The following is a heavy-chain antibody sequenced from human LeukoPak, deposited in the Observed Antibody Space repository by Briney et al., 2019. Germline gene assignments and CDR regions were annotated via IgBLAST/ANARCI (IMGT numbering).Heavy chain of an antibody. Sequence: GGSLRLSCATSGFIFSNYWMTWVRQAPWKGLEWVANVKADGNDKNFVDSVKGRFTIFIDRDKKSMYLQMNSLRVEDTAVYYCARDSTQRRGNEYYDALDFWGQGTMVSVSS. D-gene: IGHD4-23*01. CDR1: GFIFSNYW. J-gene: IGHJ3*01. V-gene: IGHV3-7*01. CDR3: ARDSTQRRGNEYYDALDF. CDR2: VKADGNDK.